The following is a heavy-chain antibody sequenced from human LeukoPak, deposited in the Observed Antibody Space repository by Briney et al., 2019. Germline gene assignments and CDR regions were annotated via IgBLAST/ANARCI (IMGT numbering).Heavy chain of an antibody. D-gene: IGHD5-18*01. CDR2: IKHSGST. CDR3: AHDGFATGGSTAIGY. J-gene: IGHJ4*02. Sequence: SETLSLTCAVYGGPFSAYYWSWIRQPRGKGLEWIGEIKHSGSTNYNPSLKSRVTMSVDTSKNQFSLKLTSVTAADTGVYYCAHDGFATGGSTAIGYWGQGTLVTVSS. CDR1: GGPFSAYY. V-gene: IGHV4-34*01.